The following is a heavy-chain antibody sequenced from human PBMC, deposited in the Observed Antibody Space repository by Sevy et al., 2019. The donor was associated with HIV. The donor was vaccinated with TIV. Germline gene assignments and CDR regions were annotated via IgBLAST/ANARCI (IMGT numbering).Heavy chain of an antibody. CDR3: ARARRWELIFDY. D-gene: IGHD1-26*01. J-gene: IGHJ4*02. CDR2: IIPIFGTA. CDR1: GGTFSSYA. Sequence: ASAKVSCKASGGTFSSYAISWVRQAPGQGLEWMGGIIPIFGTANYAQKFQGRVTITADESTSTAYMELSSLRSEDTAVYYCARARRWELIFDYWGQGTLVTVSS. V-gene: IGHV1-69*13.